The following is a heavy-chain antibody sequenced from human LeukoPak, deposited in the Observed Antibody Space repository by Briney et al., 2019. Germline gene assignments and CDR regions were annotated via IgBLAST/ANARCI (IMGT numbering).Heavy chain of an antibody. CDR3: ARERGYSYGLIDY. CDR1: GFTFSSYA. D-gene: IGHD5-18*01. CDR2: ISYDGSNK. Sequence: GGSLRLSCAASGFTFSSYAMHWVRQAPGKGLEWAAVISYDGSNKYYADSVKGRFTISRDNSKNTLYLQMNSLRAEDTAVYYCARERGYSYGLIDYWGQGTLVTVSS. V-gene: IGHV3-30*04. J-gene: IGHJ4*02.